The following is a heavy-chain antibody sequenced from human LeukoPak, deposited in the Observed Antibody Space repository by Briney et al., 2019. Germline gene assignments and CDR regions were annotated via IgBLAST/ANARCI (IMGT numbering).Heavy chain of an antibody. CDR3: AKGTQFGSTHWFDP. CDR1: GFTFSNYA. J-gene: IGHJ5*02. CDR2: ISVGHST. V-gene: IGHV3-23*01. D-gene: IGHD3-16*01. Sequence: LSGGSLRLSCVASGFTFSNYAMNWVRQAPGKGLDWISTISVGHSTNYADSVKGRFTISRDNSKNTLYLQMNSLRAEDTAVYYCAKGTQFGSTHWFDPWGQGTLVTVSS.